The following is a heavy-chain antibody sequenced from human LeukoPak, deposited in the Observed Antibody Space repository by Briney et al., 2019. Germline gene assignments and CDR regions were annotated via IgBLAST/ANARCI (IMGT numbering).Heavy chain of an antibody. CDR1: GYSINNHW. CDR2: IYPADSDI. V-gene: IGHV5-51*01. J-gene: IGHJ5*02. CDR3: ARQEYCSGGSCYTWFDP. Sequence: KDGESLKISCKGSGYSINNHWIGWVRQMPGKGLEWMGIIYPADSDIRYSPSFQGQVTISADKSISTVYLQWSSLKASDTAMYYCARQEYCSGGSCYTWFDPWGQGTLVTVSS. D-gene: IGHD2-15*01.